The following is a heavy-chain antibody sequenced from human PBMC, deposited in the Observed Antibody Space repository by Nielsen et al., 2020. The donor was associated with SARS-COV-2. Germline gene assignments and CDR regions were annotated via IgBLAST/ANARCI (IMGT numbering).Heavy chain of an antibody. D-gene: IGHD6-19*01. CDR1: GFTFSSYS. CDR3: AKGDSSGWYAADY. CDR2: ISYDGSNK. J-gene: IGHJ4*02. Sequence: GGSLRLSCAASGFTFSSYSMNWVRQAPGKGLEWVAVISYDGSNKYYADSVKGRFTISRDNSKNTLYMQMNSLRAEDTAVYYCAKGDSSGWYAADYWGQGTLVTVSS. V-gene: IGHV3-30*18.